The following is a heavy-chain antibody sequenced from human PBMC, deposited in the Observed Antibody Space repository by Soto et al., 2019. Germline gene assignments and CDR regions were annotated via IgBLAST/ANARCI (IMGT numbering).Heavy chain of an antibody. CDR3: ARGEGYCSGGTCYRWFDP. Sequence: QVQLVQSGAEVKKPGASVKVSCKASGYTFTKYAIHWMRQAPGQRLEWMGWINAGNGNTEYSQKFQGRVTFIRDTSASTAYMDLSSLRFEDTAVYFCARGEGYCSGGTCYRWFDPWGQGTLVTVSS. J-gene: IGHJ5*02. CDR1: GYTFTKYA. D-gene: IGHD2-15*01. CDR2: INAGNGNT. V-gene: IGHV1-3*01.